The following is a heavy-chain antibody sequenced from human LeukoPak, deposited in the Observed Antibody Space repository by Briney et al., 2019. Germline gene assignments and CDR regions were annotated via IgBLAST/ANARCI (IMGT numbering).Heavy chain of an antibody. CDR2: IKQDGSEK. J-gene: IGHJ3*02. CDR1: GFTFSSYW. Sequence: GGSLGLPCAASGFTFSSYWMSWVRQAPGKGLEWVANIKQDGSEKHYVDSVKGRFTISRDNVKNSLYLQMNSLRGEDTAVYYCARVARAKYDIWGQGTMVTVSS. CDR3: ARVARAKYDI. V-gene: IGHV3-7*05. D-gene: IGHD1-26*01.